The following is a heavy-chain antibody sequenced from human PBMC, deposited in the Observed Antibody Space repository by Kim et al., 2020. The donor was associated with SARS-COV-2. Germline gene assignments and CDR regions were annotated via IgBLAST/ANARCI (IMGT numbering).Heavy chain of an antibody. V-gene: IGHV2-5*02. CDR3: ARLRRYFHHMWGTQCYCDS. D-gene: IGHD3-9*01. CDR1: GFSLSTFGVG. Sequence: SGPTLVNPTQTLALTCNFSGFSLSTFGVGVGWIRQPPGKALEWLALISWDDVERYSPSLKSRLTITKDTSENQVVLTMTHMDPVDTATYYCARLRRYFHHMWGTQCYCDSWGRGTLVTVSS. CDR2: ISWDDVE. J-gene: IGHJ4*02.